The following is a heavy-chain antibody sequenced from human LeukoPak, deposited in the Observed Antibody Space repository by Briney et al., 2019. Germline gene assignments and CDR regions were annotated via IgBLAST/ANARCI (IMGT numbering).Heavy chain of an antibody. D-gene: IGHD6-13*01. V-gene: IGHV1-24*01. CDR2: FDPKDGET. CDR3: ATDLDSSSWYLS. CDR1: GYIFNELS. Sequence: ASVKVSCKVSGYIFNELSMHWVRQALGKGLEWMGAFDPKDGETIYAQKFQGRVTMTEDTSTDTAYMELSSLRSEDTAVYYCATDLDSSSWYLSWGQGTLVTVSS. J-gene: IGHJ5*02.